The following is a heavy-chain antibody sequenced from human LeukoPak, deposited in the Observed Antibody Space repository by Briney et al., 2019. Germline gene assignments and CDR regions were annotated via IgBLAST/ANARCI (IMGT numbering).Heavy chain of an antibody. V-gene: IGHV3-74*01. CDR1: GFTFSSFW. Sequence: GGSLRLSCAASGFTFSSFWMHWVRQPPGKGLVWVSGINSDGSTTGYADSVKGRFTISRDNAKSTVHLQMNSLRAEDTAVYYCARGWRDLNWFDPRGQGTLVTVSS. CDR2: INSDGSTT. CDR3: ARGWRDLNWFDP. D-gene: IGHD5-24*01. J-gene: IGHJ5*02.